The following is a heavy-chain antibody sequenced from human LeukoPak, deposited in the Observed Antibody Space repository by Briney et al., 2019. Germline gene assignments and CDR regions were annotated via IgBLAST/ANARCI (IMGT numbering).Heavy chain of an antibody. J-gene: IGHJ4*02. Sequence: GGSLRLSCAASGFTFSSYAMHWVRQAPGKGLEWVAVISYDGSNKYYADSVKGRFTISRDNSKNTLYLQMNSLRAEDTAVYYCAGTVTPGYWGQGTLVTVSS. V-gene: IGHV3-30*04. D-gene: IGHD4-17*01. CDR3: AGTVTPGY. CDR2: ISYDGSNK. CDR1: GFTFSSYA.